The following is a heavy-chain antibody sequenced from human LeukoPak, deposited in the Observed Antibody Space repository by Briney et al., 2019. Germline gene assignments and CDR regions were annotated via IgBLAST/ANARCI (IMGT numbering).Heavy chain of an antibody. CDR2: IFYTGST. Sequence: SETLSLTCSVSGGSIGNSDYYWGWIRQPPGKGLEWIGSIFYTGSTYYNPSLESRVTMSVDTSKNQFSLKLTSVTAADTAVYYCATLGERRGAYNWFDSWGQGTLVTVSS. CDR1: GGSIGNSDYY. CDR3: ATLGERRGAYNWFDS. D-gene: IGHD3-16*01. J-gene: IGHJ5*01. V-gene: IGHV4-39*01.